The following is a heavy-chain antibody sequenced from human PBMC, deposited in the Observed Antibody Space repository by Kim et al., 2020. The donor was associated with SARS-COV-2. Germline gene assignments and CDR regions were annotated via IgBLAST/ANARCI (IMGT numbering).Heavy chain of an antibody. CDR1: GFTFSDYY. CDR2: ISSSGSTI. CDR3: AREQYYYDSSGYYVDY. J-gene: IGHJ4*02. Sequence: GGSLRLSCAASGFTFSDYYMSWIRQAPGKGLEWVSYISSSGSTIYYADSVKGRFTISRDNAKNSLYLQMNSLRAEDTAVYYCAREQYYYDSSGYYVDYWGQGTLVTVSS. D-gene: IGHD3-22*01. V-gene: IGHV3-11*04.